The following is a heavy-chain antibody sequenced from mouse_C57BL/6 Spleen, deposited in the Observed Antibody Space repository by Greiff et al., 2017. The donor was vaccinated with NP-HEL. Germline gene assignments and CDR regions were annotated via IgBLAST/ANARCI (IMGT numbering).Heavy chain of an antibody. CDR2: IYPGDGDT. J-gene: IGHJ4*01. CDR3: ARGSEGYYYAMDY. Sequence: QVQLQQSGAELVKPGASVKISCKASGYAFSSYWMNWVKQRPGKGLEWIGQIYPGDGDTNYNGKFKGKATLTADKSSSTAYMQLSSLTSEDSAVYFCARGSEGYYYAMDYWGQGTSVTVSS. D-gene: IGHD2-3*01. CDR1: GYAFSSYW. V-gene: IGHV1-80*01.